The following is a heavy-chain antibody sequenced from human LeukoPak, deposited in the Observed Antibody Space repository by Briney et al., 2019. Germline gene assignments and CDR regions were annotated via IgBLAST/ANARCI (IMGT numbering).Heavy chain of an antibody. V-gene: IGHV4-59*01. CDR1: GGSISSYY. CDR3: ARGERGRGIAAKGWFDP. Sequence: PSETLSLTCTVSGGSISSYYWSWIRQPPGKGLEWIGYIYYSGSTNYNPSLKSRVTISVDTSKNQFSLKLSSVTAADTAVYYCARGERGRGIAAKGWFDPWGQGTLVTVSS. J-gene: IGHJ5*02. D-gene: IGHD6-13*01. CDR2: IYYSGST.